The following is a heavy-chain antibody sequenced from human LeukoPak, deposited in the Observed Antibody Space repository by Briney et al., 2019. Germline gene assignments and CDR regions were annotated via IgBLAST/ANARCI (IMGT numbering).Heavy chain of an antibody. J-gene: IGHJ6*03. D-gene: IGHD3-10*01. CDR1: GDISNNYV. Sequence: SVKASCKASGDISNNYVITWVRQAPGQGLEWMGGVIPLFNTPNYAQRFQGRVTITTDQSTHTSYMELRILRSEDTAVYYCARVDRNHFYMDVWGKGTTVTVSS. V-gene: IGHV1-69*05. CDR3: ARVDRNHFYMDV. CDR2: VIPLFNTP.